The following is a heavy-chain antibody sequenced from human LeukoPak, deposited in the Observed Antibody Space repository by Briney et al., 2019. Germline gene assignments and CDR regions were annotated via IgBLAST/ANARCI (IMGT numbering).Heavy chain of an antibody. V-gene: IGHV3-9*01. CDR2: ISWNSGSI. Sequence: GGSLRLSCAASGFTFDDYAMHWVRQAPGKGLEWVSGISWNSGSIGYADSVKGRFTISRDNAKNSLYLQMNSLRAEDTALYYCAKDITTGNRLYYFDYWGQGTLVTVSS. CDR3: AKDITTGNRLYYFDY. D-gene: IGHD1-14*01. CDR1: GFTFDDYA. J-gene: IGHJ4*02.